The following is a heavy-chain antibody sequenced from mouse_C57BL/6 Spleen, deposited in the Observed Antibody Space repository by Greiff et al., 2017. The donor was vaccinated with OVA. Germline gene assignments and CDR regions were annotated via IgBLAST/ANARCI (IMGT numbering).Heavy chain of an antibody. Sequence: VQLQQSGAELVKPGASVKMSCKASGYTFTSYWITWVKQRPGQGLEWIGDIYPGSGSTNYNEKFKSKATLTVDTSSSTAYMQLSSLTSEDSAVYYCARDYDHFYYAMDYWGQGTSVTVSS. CDR1: GYTFTSYW. J-gene: IGHJ4*01. V-gene: IGHV1-55*01. CDR3: ARDYDHFYYAMDY. D-gene: IGHD2-4*01. CDR2: IYPGSGST.